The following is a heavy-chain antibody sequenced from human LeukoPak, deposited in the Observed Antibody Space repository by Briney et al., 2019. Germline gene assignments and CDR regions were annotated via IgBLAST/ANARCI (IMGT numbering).Heavy chain of an antibody. D-gene: IGHD6-19*01. CDR2: ISHRGRT. Sequence: SETLSLTCAVYGGSLSDYYWSWIRQSPGKGLEWIGEISHRGRTYYNLSLKSRVTISVDTSKNQFSLKLSSVTAADTAVYYCASSSSGWSFIFDYWGQGTLVTVSS. J-gene: IGHJ4*02. CDR1: GGSLSDYY. V-gene: IGHV4-34*01. CDR3: ASSSSGWSFIFDY.